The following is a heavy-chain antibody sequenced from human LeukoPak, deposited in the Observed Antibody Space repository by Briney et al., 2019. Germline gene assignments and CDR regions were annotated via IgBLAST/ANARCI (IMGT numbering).Heavy chain of an antibody. Sequence: PGGSLRLSCAASGFTFSSYSMNWVRQAPGKGLEWVSSISSSSSYIYYADSVKGRFTISRDNAKNSLYLQMNSLRAEDTAVYYCAREKFAESPYFDYWGQGTLVTVSS. V-gene: IGHV3-21*01. CDR2: ISSSSSYI. CDR3: AREKFAESPYFDY. CDR1: GFTFSSYS. D-gene: IGHD3-10*01. J-gene: IGHJ4*02.